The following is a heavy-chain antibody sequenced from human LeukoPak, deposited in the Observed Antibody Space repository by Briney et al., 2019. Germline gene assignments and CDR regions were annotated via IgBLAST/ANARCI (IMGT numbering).Heavy chain of an antibody. CDR2: IYYSGST. CDR3: ARVQQTFSG. J-gene: IGHJ4*02. D-gene: IGHD3-10*01. V-gene: IGHV4-39*07. CDR1: GGSISSSSYY. Sequence: SETLSLTYTVSGGSISSSSYYWGWIRQPPGKGLEWIGSIYYSGSTYYNPSLKSRVTISVDTSKNQFSLKLSSVTAADAAVYYCARVQQTFSGWGQGTLVTVSS.